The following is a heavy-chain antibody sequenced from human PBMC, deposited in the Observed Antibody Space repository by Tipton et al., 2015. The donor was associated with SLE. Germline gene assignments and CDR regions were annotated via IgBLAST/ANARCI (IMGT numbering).Heavy chain of an antibody. D-gene: IGHD3-22*01. J-gene: IGHJ4*02. Sequence: GLVKPSETLSLTCTVSGDSINTHSWSWIRQSPGRGLEWIGYIHYTGVTDYNPSLRSRVTISADTSKNQFSLKLRSVTAADTAVYYCARGLRADRSSHFDYWGQGTLATVSS. CDR3: ARGLRADRSSHFDY. CDR1: GDSINTHS. CDR2: IHYTGVT. V-gene: IGHV4-59*11.